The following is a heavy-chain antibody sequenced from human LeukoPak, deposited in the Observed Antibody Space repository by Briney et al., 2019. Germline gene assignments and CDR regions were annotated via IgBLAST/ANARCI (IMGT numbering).Heavy chain of an antibody. J-gene: IGHJ4*02. CDR3: AKDSSSWPQNGFDY. Sequence: PGGSLRLSCAASGFTFSSYGMHWVRQAPGKGLEWVAVIWYDGSNKYYADSVKGRFTISRDNSKNTLYLQMNSLRAEDTAVYYCAKDSSSWPQNGFDYWGQGTLVTVSS. D-gene: IGHD6-13*01. CDR1: GFTFSSYG. CDR2: IWYDGSNK. V-gene: IGHV3-33*06.